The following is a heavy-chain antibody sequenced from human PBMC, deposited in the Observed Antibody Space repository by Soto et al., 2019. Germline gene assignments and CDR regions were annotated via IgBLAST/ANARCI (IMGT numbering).Heavy chain of an antibody. CDR1: GGPITSHY. CDR3: ARAFGSTMPFWF. V-gene: IGHV4-59*11. J-gene: IGHJ4*02. D-gene: IGHD2-2*01. CDR2: IYYTGRT. Sequence: SETLSLTCTVSGGPITSHYWSWIRQPPGKGLEWIGYIYYTGRTNYNPALASRVTMSLDTSTNQFSLNLSSVTAADTAVYYCARAFGSTMPFWFWGQGTLVTVSS.